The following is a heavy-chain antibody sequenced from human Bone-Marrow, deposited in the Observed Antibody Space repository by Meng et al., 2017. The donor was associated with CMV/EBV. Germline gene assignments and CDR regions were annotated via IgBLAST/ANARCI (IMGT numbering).Heavy chain of an antibody. CDR3: ARMHTGVDY. D-gene: IGHD1-26*01. CDR2: ISYDGSNK. V-gene: IGHV3-30-3*01. CDR1: GFTFSSYA. Sequence: GESLKISCAASGFTFSSYAMHWVRQAPGKGLEWVAVISYDGSNKYYADSVKGRFTISRDNAKNSLYLQMNSLRAEDTAVYYCARMHTGVDYWGQGTLVTVSS. J-gene: IGHJ4*02.